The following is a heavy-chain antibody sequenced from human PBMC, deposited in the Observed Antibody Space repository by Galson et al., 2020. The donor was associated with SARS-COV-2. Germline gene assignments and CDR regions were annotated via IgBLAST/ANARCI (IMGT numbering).Heavy chain of an antibody. Sequence: GESLKISCKASGYTFTSYYMHWVRQAPGQGLEWMGIINPSGGSTSYAQKFQGRVTMTRDTSTSTVYMELSSLRSEDTAVYYCAREIKEPIFGVVIWFDPWGQGTLVTVSS. CDR3: AREIKEPIFGVVIWFDP. D-gene: IGHD3-3*01. CDR1: GYTFTSYY. V-gene: IGHV1-46*01. CDR2: INPSGGST. J-gene: IGHJ5*02.